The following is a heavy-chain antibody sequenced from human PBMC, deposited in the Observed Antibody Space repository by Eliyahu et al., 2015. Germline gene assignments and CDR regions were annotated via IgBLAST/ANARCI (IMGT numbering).Heavy chain of an antibody. J-gene: IGHJ4*02. Sequence: EVQLLESGGGLVQPGGSLRLSCVXSGFTFGSHAXXWVRQAPGKGLEWVSAISGYGDTTYYADSVKGRFTISRDNSKNTLYLQMNSLRAEDTAVYFCARDPFDSSSYLFDYWGQGTLVTVSS. V-gene: IGHV3-23*01. CDR2: ISGYGDTT. CDR3: ARDPFDSSSYLFDY. D-gene: IGHD3-22*01. CDR1: GFTFGSHA.